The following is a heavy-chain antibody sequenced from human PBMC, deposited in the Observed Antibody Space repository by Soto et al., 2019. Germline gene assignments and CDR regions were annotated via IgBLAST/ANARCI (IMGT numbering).Heavy chain of an antibody. V-gene: IGHV3-23*01. CDR1: GFTFSSYA. CDR2: ISGSGGNT. Sequence: GGSLRLSCAASGFTFSSYAMNWVRQAPGKGLEWVSGISGSGGNTYYADSVKGRFTISRDNSKNTLYLQMNSLRAEDTAVYYCAKCLTVGVFDRSGDYSPIPHDYWGRGTRVTGSS. J-gene: IGHJ4*02. CDR3: AKCLTVGVFDRSGDYSPIPHDY. D-gene: IGHD3-22*01.